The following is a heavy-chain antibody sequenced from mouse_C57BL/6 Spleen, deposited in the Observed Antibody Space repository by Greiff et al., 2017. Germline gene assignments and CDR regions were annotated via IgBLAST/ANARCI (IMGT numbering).Heavy chain of an antibody. CDR1: GFSLTSYG. V-gene: IGHV2-6*03. D-gene: IGHD1-1*01. CDR2: IWSDGST. J-gene: IGHJ4*01. Sequence: VQLQESGPGLVAPSQSLSITCTVSGFSLTSYGVHWVRQPPGKGLEWLVVIWSDGSTTYNSALKSRLSISTNNSKSQVFLKMNSLKTADTAMYYCARDNHGSSFMDYWGQGTSVTVSS. CDR3: ARDNHGSSFMDY.